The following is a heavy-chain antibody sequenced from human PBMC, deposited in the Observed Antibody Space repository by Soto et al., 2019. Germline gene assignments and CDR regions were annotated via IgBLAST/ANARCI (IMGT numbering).Heavy chain of an antibody. V-gene: IGHV3-48*01. D-gene: IGHD6-19*01. CDR3: ARDYKIGGIAVAGTLLCPAFDY. CDR1: GFTFSSYS. CDR2: ISSSSSTI. J-gene: IGHJ4*02. Sequence: GGSLRLSCAASGFTFSSYSMNWVRQAPGKGLEWVSYISSSSSTIYYADSVKGRFTISRDNAKNSLYLQMNGLRAEDTAVYYCARDYKIGGIAVAGTLLCPAFDYWGQGTLVTVSS.